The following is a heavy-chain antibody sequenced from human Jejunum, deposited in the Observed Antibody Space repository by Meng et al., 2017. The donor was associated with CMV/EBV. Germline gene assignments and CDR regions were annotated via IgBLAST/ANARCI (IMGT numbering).Heavy chain of an antibody. D-gene: IGHD3-10*01. CDR2: IDWNGGST. CDR1: TFDDYG. Sequence: TFDDYGSGWVRQAQGKGLEWVSGIDWNGGSTGYADSVKGRFTISRDNAKNSLYLQMNSLRAEDTALYYCARDRVRGVIIALYGMDVWGQGTTVTVSS. CDR3: ARDRVRGVIIALYGMDV. V-gene: IGHV3-20*03. J-gene: IGHJ6*02.